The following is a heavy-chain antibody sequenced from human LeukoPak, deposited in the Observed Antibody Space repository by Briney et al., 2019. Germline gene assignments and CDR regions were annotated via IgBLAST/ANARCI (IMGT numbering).Heavy chain of an antibody. CDR3: ARGALYFDY. CDR2: IYYTGST. J-gene: IGHJ4*02. Sequence: SETLSLTCTVSGDSITNFYWNWIRQPPGKGLEWIGYIYYTGSTTFNPSLKSRVTMSVDTSKNQFSLKLSSVTAADTAVYYCARGALYFDYWGQGTLVTVSS. CDR1: GDSITNFY. V-gene: IGHV4-59*12.